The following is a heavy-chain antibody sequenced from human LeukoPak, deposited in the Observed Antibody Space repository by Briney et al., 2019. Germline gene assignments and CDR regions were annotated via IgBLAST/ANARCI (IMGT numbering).Heavy chain of an antibody. J-gene: IGHJ6*02. Sequence: PSETLSLTCTVSGGSMTSYYWGWIRQPPGKGLEWIGSIYYSGSTYYNPSLKSRVAISVDTSKNQFSLKLSSVTAADTAVYYCARHRSTFSYGMDVWGQGTTVTVFS. CDR1: GGSMTSYY. CDR2: IYYSGST. V-gene: IGHV4-39*01. CDR3: ARHRSTFSYGMDV. D-gene: IGHD2-15*01.